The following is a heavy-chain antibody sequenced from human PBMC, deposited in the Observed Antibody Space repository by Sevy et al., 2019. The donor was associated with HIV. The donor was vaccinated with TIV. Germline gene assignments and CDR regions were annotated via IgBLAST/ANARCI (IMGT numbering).Heavy chain of an antibody. V-gene: IGHV3-30*02. CDR1: GFTFSGYG. J-gene: IGHJ5*01. CDR2: IRYGGGYI. Sequence: GGSLRLSCAASGFTFSGYGMHWVRQAPGKGLEWVALIRYGGGYIYDADSVKGRFTISRDNSKSTLYLQMNSLRAEDTAIYYCAKGQTGDSWGQGTLVTVSS. CDR3: AKGQTGDS.